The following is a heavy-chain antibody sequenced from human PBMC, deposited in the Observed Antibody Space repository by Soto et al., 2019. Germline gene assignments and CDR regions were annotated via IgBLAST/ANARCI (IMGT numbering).Heavy chain of an antibody. Sequence: GGSLRLSCAASEFTFSNYAMHWVRQAPGKGLQWLAVISYDGNNKYYADSVRGRFTISRDNTKNTVWLQMNSLRGEDTAVYYCAKERRYSFDALDLWGQGTLVTVSS. CDR1: EFTFSNYA. CDR2: ISYDGNNK. D-gene: IGHD5-18*01. V-gene: IGHV3-30*18. CDR3: AKERRYSFDALDL. J-gene: IGHJ3*01.